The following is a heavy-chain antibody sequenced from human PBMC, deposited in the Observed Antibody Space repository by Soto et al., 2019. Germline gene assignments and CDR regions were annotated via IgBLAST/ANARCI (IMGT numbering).Heavy chain of an antibody. Sequence: QVQLQESGPGLVKPSQTLSLTCTVSGGSISSGGYYWSWIRHHPGKGLEWIGYIYYSGSTYYNPSLKSRVTISVDASKNQFSLKLSSVTAADTAVYYCARDLHFGAGTRGFDYWGQGTLVTVSS. D-gene: IGHD1-1*01. CDR1: GGSISSGGYY. V-gene: IGHV4-31*03. J-gene: IGHJ4*02. CDR2: IYYSGST. CDR3: ARDLHFGAGTRGFDY.